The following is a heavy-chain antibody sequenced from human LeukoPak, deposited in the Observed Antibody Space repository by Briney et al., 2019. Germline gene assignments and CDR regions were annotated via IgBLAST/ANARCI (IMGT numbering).Heavy chain of an antibody. Sequence: SETLSLTCTVSGGSISSGSYYWSWIRQPAGKGLEWIGRIYTSGSTNYNPSLKSRVTISVDTSKNQFSLKLSSVPAADTAVYYCARGGGSSSWFFDAFDIWGQGTMVTASS. CDR3: ARGGGSSSWFFDAFDI. V-gene: IGHV4-61*02. J-gene: IGHJ3*02. CDR1: GGSISSGSYY. CDR2: IYTSGST. D-gene: IGHD6-13*01.